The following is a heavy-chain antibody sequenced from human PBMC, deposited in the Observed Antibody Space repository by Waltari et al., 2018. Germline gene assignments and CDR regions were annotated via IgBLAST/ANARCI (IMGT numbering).Heavy chain of an antibody. Sequence: QVQLQQWGAGLLKPSETLSLTCAVYGGSFSGYYWSWIRQPPGKGLEWLGEINHSGSTNYTPALKRRVTISVDTSKNQFSLKLSSVTAADTAVYYCARLKGLDAFDIWGQGTMVTVSS. V-gene: IGHV4-34*01. CDR1: GGSFSGYY. CDR3: ARLKGLDAFDI. CDR2: INHSGST. J-gene: IGHJ3*02.